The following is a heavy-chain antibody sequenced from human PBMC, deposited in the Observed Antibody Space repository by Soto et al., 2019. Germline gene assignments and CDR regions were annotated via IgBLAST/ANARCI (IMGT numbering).Heavy chain of an antibody. CDR1: GFTFSGFA. CDR2: IPPGGGDT. D-gene: IGHD1-26*01. V-gene: IGHV3-23*01. CDR3: AKDSPVSGNYQDLDY. Sequence: GGSLRFSCTVSGFTFSGFAMTWVRQAPGKGLEWVAAIPPGGGDTYYADSVKGRFTISRDNSKSTLYLQMNSLRAEDTAVYFCAKDSPVSGNYQDLDYWGQGTLVTVSS. J-gene: IGHJ4*02.